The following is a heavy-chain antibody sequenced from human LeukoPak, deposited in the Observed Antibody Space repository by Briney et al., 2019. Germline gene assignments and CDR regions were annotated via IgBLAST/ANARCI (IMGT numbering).Heavy chain of an antibody. D-gene: IGHD1-7*01. V-gene: IGHV1-69*05. CDR1: GGTFSSYA. CDR3: ARGPRGTGTTGSYYYYMDV. J-gene: IGHJ6*03. CDR2: VIPIFGTA. Sequence: SVKVSCKASGGTFSSYAISWVRQPPGQGLEWMGGVIPIFGTANYAQKFQGRVTITTDESTSTAYMELRSLRSEDTAVYYCARGPRGTGTTGSYYYYMDVWGKGTTVTVSS.